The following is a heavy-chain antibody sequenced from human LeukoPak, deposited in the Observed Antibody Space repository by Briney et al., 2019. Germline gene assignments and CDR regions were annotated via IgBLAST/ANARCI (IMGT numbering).Heavy chain of an antibody. D-gene: IGHD3-3*01. J-gene: IGHJ5*02. V-gene: IGHV4-59*08. CDR1: GGSISSYY. Sequence: PSETLSLTCTVSGGSISSYYWSWIRQPPGKGLEWIGYIYYSGSTNYNPSLKSRVTISVDTSKNQFSLKLSSVTAADTAVYYCARHSRAVLRFLAWFDPWGQGTLVTVSS. CDR3: ARHSRAVLRFLAWFDP. CDR2: IYYSGST.